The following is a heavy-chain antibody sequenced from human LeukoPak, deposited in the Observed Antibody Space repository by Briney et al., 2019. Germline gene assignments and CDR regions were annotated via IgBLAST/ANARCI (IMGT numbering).Heavy chain of an antibody. Sequence: PGRSLRLSCAASGFTFSTYCMHWVRQAPGKVLEWVAGISYDGNKKYYADSVKGRFTICRDNSKNTLYLQMTSLRAEDTGMYYCAKDQAVYCGGDCYAWRLGIDYWGQGTLVTVSS. CDR1: GFTFSTYC. D-gene: IGHD2-21*02. J-gene: IGHJ4*02. CDR2: ISYDGNKK. V-gene: IGHV3-30*18. CDR3: AKDQAVYCGGDCYAWRLGIDY.